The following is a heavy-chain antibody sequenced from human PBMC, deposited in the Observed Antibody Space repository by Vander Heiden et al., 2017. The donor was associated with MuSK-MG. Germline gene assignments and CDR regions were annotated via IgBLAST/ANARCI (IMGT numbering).Heavy chain of an antibody. CDR2: ILYTGAT. J-gene: IGHJ4*02. D-gene: IGHD5-12*01. Sequence: QVQLQESGPRLVKPSDTLSLTCRVSGGSISGHYWSWVRQTTGKGLEWIGCILYTGATKYNPSFKNRVTLSVDPARGHFSLDLKSATAEDAALYYCVRGGYDGGYDYLDYWGQGALVSVSS. V-gene: IGHV4-59*07. CDR1: GGSISGHY. CDR3: VRGGYDGGYDYLDY.